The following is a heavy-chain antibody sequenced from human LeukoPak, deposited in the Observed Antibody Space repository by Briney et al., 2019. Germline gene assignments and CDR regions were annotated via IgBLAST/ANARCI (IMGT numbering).Heavy chain of an antibody. Sequence: SETLSLTCTVSGGSISSYYWSWIRQPPGKGLEWIGYIYYSGTTNYNPSLKSRVTGSVDTSKNQFSLKLSSVTAADTAVYYCARGLISVVRELTGSFHYYYMDVWGKGTTVTVSS. V-gene: IGHV4-59*01. CDR1: GGSISSYY. J-gene: IGHJ6*03. D-gene: IGHD3-10*01. CDR2: IYYSGTT. CDR3: ARGLISVVRELTGSFHYYYMDV.